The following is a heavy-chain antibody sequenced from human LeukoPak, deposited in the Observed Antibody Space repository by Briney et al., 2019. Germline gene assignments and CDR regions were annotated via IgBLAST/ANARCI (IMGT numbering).Heavy chain of an antibody. V-gene: IGHV5-51*01. D-gene: IGHD5-18*01. CDR1: GYSFTSYW. Sequence: GESLKISCKGSGYSFTSYWIGWVRQMPGKGLEWMGIIYPGDSDTRHSPSFQGQVTFSADKSISTAYLQWSSLKASDTAMYYCARHKSDTAMTYYFDYWGQGTLVTVSS. CDR2: IYPGDSDT. J-gene: IGHJ4*02. CDR3: ARHKSDTAMTYYFDY.